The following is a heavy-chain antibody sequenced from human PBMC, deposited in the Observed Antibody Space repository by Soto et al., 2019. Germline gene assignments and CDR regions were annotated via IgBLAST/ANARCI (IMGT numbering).Heavy chain of an antibody. V-gene: IGHV1-69*13. J-gene: IGHJ3*02. Sequence: SVKVSCKASGGTFSSYAISWVRQAPGQGLEWMGGIIPIFGTANYAQKFQGRVTITADESTSTAYMELSSLRSEDTAVYYCARELRAYYYDSSGYYKTDAFDIWGQGTMVTVS. CDR2: IIPIFGTA. CDR3: ARELRAYYYDSSGYYKTDAFDI. CDR1: GGTFSSYA. D-gene: IGHD3-22*01.